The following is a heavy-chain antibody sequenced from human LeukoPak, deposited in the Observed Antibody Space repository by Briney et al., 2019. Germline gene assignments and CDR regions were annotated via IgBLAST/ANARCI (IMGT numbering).Heavy chain of an antibody. CDR2: ISGSGGST. J-gene: IGHJ4*02. CDR1: GFTFSSYA. Sequence: GGSLRLSCAASGFTFSSYAMNWVRQAPGKGLEWVSAISGSGGSTYYADSVKGRFTISRDNSKNTLYLQMNSLRAEDTAVYYCAKAVFGGGNPRGTDYWGQGTLVTVSS. CDR3: AKAVFGGGNPRGTDY. V-gene: IGHV3-23*01. D-gene: IGHD4-23*01.